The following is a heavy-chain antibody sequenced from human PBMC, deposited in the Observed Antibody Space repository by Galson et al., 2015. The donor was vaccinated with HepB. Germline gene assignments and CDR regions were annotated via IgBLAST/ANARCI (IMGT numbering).Heavy chain of an antibody. CDR1: GFMFGSYG. CDR2: ISFDENNI. Sequence: SLRLSCAGSGFMFGSYGVHWVRQAPGKGLEWVAFISFDENNIYYRDSVKGRFIVSRDNSESTAFLQMNGLRREDTAVYHCAKDLGRLCSGGGCYPMGMDVWGQGTTVTVSS. J-gene: IGHJ6*02. CDR3: AKDLGRLCSGGGCYPMGMDV. D-gene: IGHD2-15*01. V-gene: IGHV3-30*18.